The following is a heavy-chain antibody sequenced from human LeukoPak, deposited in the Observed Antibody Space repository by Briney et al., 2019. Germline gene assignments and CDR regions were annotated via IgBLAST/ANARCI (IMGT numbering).Heavy chain of an antibody. CDR3: ARGAIFGVTPRGYGMDV. CDR1: GCTFHIYD. CDR2: INPISGGT. D-gene: IGHD3-3*01. Sequence: SSVKVSCQASGCTFHIYDINWVRQAPGRRLDWVGWINPISGGTVYAQKFQGRVSMTRDTSIGTLYMELNSLRSEDTAVYYCARGAIFGVTPRGYGMDVWGQGTTVTVSS. J-gene: IGHJ6*02. V-gene: IGHV1-8*01.